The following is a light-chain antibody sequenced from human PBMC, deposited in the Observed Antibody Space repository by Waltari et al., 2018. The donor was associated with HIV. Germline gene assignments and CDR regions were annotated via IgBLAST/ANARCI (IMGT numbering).Light chain of an antibody. V-gene: IGLV2-14*01. CDR3: SSYTSSSTLYV. Sequence: QSALTQPASVSGSPGQSTTISCTGTSSDVGCYNYVSWYQQHQGKAPKLMISEVSKRPSGVTNRFSGSKSGNTASLTISGLQVEDEADYYCSSYTSSSTLYVFGTGTKVTVL. CDR1: SSDVGCYNY. CDR2: EVS. J-gene: IGLJ1*01.